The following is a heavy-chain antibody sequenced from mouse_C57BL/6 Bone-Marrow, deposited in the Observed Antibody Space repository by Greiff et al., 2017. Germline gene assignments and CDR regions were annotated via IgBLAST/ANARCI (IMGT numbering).Heavy chain of an antibody. CDR1: GYSITSGYY. CDR3: ARDHYGPAWFAY. Sequence: EVQLQESGPGLVKPSQSLSLTCSVTGYSITSGYYWNWLRQFPGNKLEWMGYISYDGSNNYNPSLKNRISITRDTSKNQFFLKLNSVTTEDTATYYCARDHYGPAWFAYWGQGTLVTVSA. J-gene: IGHJ3*01. D-gene: IGHD1-1*01. V-gene: IGHV3-6*01. CDR2: ISYDGSN.